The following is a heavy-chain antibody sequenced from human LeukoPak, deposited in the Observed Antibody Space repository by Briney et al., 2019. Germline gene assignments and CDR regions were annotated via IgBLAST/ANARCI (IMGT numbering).Heavy chain of an antibody. CDR3: AKQLSMITFGGVRRIDAFDI. CDR2: ISGSCGST. V-gene: IGHV3-23*01. D-gene: IGHD3-16*01. Sequence: GGSLRLSCAASGFTFSSYAMSWVRQAPGKGLEWVSAISGSCGSTYYADSVKGRFTISRDNSKNTLYLQMNSLRAEDTAVYYCAKQLSMITFGGVRRIDAFDIWGQGTMVTVSS. J-gene: IGHJ3*02. CDR1: GFTFSSYA.